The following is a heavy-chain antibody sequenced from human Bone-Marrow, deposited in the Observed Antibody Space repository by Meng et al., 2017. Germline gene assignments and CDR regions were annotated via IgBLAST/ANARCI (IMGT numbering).Heavy chain of an antibody. J-gene: IGHJ3*02. V-gene: IGHV4-61*02. D-gene: IGHD3-16*02. Sequence: SETLSLTFTVSGGSISSGSYYWSWIRQPAGKGLEWIGRIYTSGSTNYNPSLKSRVTISVDTSKNQFSLKLSSVTAADTAVYYCARGGYDYVWGSYRSPDAFDIWGQGTMVTVSS. CDR2: IYTSGST. CDR3: ARGGYDYVWGSYRSPDAFDI. CDR1: GGSISSGSYY.